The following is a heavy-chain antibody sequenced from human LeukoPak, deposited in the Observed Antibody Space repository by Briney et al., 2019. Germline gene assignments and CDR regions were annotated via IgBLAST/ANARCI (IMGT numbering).Heavy chain of an antibody. V-gene: IGHV4-39*07. Sequence: SETLSLTCTVSGGSISSSSYYWGWIRQPPGKGLEWIGSIYYSGSTYYNPSLKSRVTISVDTSKNQFSLKLSSVTAADTAVYYCARGPIAVAGLFDYWGQGTLVTVSS. CDR1: GGSISSSSYY. CDR3: ARGPIAVAGLFDY. J-gene: IGHJ4*02. D-gene: IGHD6-19*01. CDR2: IYYSGST.